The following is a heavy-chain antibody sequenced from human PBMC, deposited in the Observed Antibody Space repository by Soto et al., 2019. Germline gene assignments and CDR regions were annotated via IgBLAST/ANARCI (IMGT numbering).Heavy chain of an antibody. J-gene: IGHJ4*02. CDR2: TYYRSKWYN. D-gene: IGHD5-12*01. CDR3: GRDNPPASPLLATRETYSFDY. Sequence: SQTLSLTCAISGDSVSSNSAAWNWIRQSPSRGLEWLGRTYYRSKWYNDYAVSVKSRITINPDTSKNQFSLQLNSVTPEDTAVYYCGRDNPPASPLLATRETYSFDYWGQGTLGTVSS. V-gene: IGHV6-1*01. CDR1: GDSVSSNSAA.